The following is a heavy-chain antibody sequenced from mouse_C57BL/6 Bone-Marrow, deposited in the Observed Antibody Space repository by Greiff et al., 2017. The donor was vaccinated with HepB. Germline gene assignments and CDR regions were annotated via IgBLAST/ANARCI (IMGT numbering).Heavy chain of an antibody. CDR1: GFTFSSYA. Sequence: EVQGVESGGGLVKPGGSLKLSCAASGFTFSSYAMSWVRQTPEKRLEWVATISDGGSYTYYPDNVKGRFTISRDNAKNNLYLQMSHLKSEDTAMYYCARDYDYDRALYYFDYWGQGTTLTVSS. CDR3: ARDYDYDRALYYFDY. V-gene: IGHV5-4*01. J-gene: IGHJ2*01. CDR2: ISDGGSYT. D-gene: IGHD2-4*01.